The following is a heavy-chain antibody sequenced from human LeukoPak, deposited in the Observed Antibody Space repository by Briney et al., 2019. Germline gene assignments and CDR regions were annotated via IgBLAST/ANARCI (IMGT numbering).Heavy chain of an antibody. CDR1: GGSISSNY. J-gene: IGHJ4*02. CDR3: ARDVTPATV. V-gene: IGHV4-59*01. D-gene: IGHD3-16*01. Sequence: SETLSLTCTVSGGSISSNYWSWIRQPPGKGLEWIGFVRSGGSTNYNPSLKSRVTISVDTSKNQFSLTLSSVTAADTAVYYCARDVTPATVWGQGTLITVS. CDR2: VRSGGST.